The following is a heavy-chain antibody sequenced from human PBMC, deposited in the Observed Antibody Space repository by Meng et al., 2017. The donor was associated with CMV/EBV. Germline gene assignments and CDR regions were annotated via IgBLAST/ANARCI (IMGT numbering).Heavy chain of an antibody. CDR1: GFTFSSYD. CDR2: IGTAGDT. J-gene: IGHJ5*02. V-gene: IGHV3-13*01. Sequence: GESLKIPRAASGFTFSSYDMHRVRQATGKGLEWVSAIGTAGDTYYPGYVKGRFTISRENAKNSLYLQRNSLRAGDTAVYYCARGVRGLLGWFDPWGQGTLVTVSS. D-gene: IGHD2-15*01. CDR3: ARGVRGLLGWFDP.